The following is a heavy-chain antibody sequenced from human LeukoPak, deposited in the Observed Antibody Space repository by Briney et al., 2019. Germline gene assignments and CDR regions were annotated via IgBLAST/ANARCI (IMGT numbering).Heavy chain of an antibody. CDR2: IYYIGAT. Sequence: SETLSLTCTVSGGSISNYYWSWIRQPPGKGLEWIGYIYYIGATNYNPSLKSRVTISVDTSKNQFSLNLNSVTAADTAVYYCARGGFDAFDIWGQGTMVTVSS. D-gene: IGHD5-12*01. J-gene: IGHJ3*02. CDR3: ARGGFDAFDI. V-gene: IGHV4-59*01. CDR1: GGSISNYY.